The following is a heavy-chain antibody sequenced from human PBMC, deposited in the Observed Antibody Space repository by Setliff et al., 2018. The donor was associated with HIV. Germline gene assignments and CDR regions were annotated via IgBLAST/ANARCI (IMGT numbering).Heavy chain of an antibody. D-gene: IGHD3-10*01. CDR2: IYSGGIT. V-gene: IGHV4-59*08. CDR1: GGSISSAY. CDR3: ARTRSGTYYGEMNWFDP. Sequence: PSETLSLTCAVSGGSISSAYWGWVRQPPGKGLEWIGNIYSGGITKYNPSLKSRVTISVDTSKNRFSLTLRSVTAADTAVYYCARTRSGTYYGEMNWFDPWGQGILVTVSS. J-gene: IGHJ5*02.